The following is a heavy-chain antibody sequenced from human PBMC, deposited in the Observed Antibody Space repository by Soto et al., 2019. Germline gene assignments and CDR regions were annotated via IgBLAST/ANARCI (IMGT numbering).Heavy chain of an antibody. CDR1: GDSFSSGDYK. Sequence: QVQLQESGPGLVQPSQTLSLTCTVSGDSFSSGDYKWSWIRQPPGKGLEWIGYIYYSGYTYNNPSLKSRLTMSVDTSKNQFSLKLRSVTAADTAVYYCARSGDYVAFDYWGQGTLVTVSS. V-gene: IGHV4-30-4*01. J-gene: IGHJ4*02. CDR3: ARSGDYVAFDY. CDR2: IYYSGYT. D-gene: IGHD4-17*01.